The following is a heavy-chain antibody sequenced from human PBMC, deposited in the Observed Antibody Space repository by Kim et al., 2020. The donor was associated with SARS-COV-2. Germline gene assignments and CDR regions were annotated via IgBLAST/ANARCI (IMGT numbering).Heavy chain of an antibody. CDR2: ISWDGGST. CDR3: AKIAHCSGGSCYRANGYSYCFGDAFDI. V-gene: IGHV3-43*01. CDR1: GFTFDDYT. Sequence: GGSLRLSCAASGFTFDDYTMHWVRQAPGKGLEWVSLISWDGGSTYYADSVKGRFTISRDNSKNSLYLQMNSLRTEETALYYCAKIAHCSGGSCYRANGYSYCFGDAFDIWGQGAMCTVSS. J-gene: IGHJ3*02. D-gene: IGHD2-15*01.